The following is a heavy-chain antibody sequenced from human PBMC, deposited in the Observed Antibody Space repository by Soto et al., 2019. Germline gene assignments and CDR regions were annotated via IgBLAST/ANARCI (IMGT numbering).Heavy chain of an antibody. Sequence: QVQLVQSGAEVKKPGSSVKVSCKASGGTFSSYPISWVRQAPGQGLEWMGRIIPILDITDYAQRFQGRVTITADNSTRTAYMELSSLSSDDTAVYYCARPTSTGTTSGYYFDYWGQGTLVTVSS. J-gene: IGHJ4*02. CDR2: IIPILDIT. D-gene: IGHD1-7*01. V-gene: IGHV1-69*02. CDR1: GGTFSSYP. CDR3: ARPTSTGTTSGYYFDY.